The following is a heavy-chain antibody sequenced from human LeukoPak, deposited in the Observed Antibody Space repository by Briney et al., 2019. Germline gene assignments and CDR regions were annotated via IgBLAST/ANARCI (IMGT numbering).Heavy chain of an antibody. J-gene: IGHJ5*02. Sequence: PSETLSLTCSGSGDPISGYFWTWIRQPAGKGLEWVGRIYTTGSADYSPSLANRVSMSVDKTKNQFFLTMRSVAAADTAVYYCAKGGTWVDPWGQGTLVIVSS. D-gene: IGHD1-26*01. CDR3: AKGGTWVDP. CDR2: IYTTGSA. CDR1: GDPISGYF. V-gene: IGHV4-4*07.